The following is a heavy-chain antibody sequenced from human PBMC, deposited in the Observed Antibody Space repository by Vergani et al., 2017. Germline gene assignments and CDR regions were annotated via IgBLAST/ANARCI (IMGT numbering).Heavy chain of an antibody. V-gene: IGHV4-34*01. CDR3: ARAPFFTMVRGIGRNYFDY. CDR1: GGSFSGYY. Sequence: VQLQQWGAGLLKPSETLSLTCAVYGGSFSGYYWSWIRQPPGKGLEWIGEINHSGSTNYNPSLKSRVTISVDTSKNQFSLKLSSVTAADTAVYYCARAPFFTMVRGIGRNYFDYWGQGTLVTVSS. CDR2: INHSGST. J-gene: IGHJ4*02. D-gene: IGHD3-10*01.